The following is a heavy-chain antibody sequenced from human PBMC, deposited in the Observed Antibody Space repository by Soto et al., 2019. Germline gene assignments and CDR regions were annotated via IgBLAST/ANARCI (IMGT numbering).Heavy chain of an antibody. J-gene: IGHJ6*02. CDR1: GYTFTSYY. D-gene: IGHD6-19*01. V-gene: IGHV1-46*01. CDR3: ARDLAVALNYYYGMDV. Sequence: ASVKVSCKASGYTFTSYYMHWVRQAPGQGLEWMGIINPSGGSTSYAQKFQGRVTMTRDTSTSTVCMELSSLRSEDTAVYYCARDLAVALNYYYGMDVWGQGTTVTVSS. CDR2: INPSGGST.